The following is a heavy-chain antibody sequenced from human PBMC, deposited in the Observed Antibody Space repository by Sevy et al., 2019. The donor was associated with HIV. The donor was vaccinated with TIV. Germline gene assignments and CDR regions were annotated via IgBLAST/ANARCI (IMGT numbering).Heavy chain of an antibody. Sequence: GGSQRLSCAASGFTFSNYDMHWVRQAPGKGLEWVALISHDGRNKYSADSVKGRFTISRDNSKNTLYLQMNSLRAEDTALYYCAKDLDEWRATFYYYGMDVWGQGTTVTVSS. CDR2: ISHDGRNK. CDR1: GFTFSNYD. J-gene: IGHJ6*02. CDR3: AKDLDEWRATFYYYGMDV. V-gene: IGHV3-30*18. D-gene: IGHD3-3*01.